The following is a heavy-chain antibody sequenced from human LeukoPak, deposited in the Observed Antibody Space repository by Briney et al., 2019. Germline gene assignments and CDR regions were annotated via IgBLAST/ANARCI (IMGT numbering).Heavy chain of an antibody. CDR3: AKDLRYDFWSGYYLDY. V-gene: IGHV3-23*01. D-gene: IGHD3-3*01. Sequence: GGSLRLSCAPSGFTFSTYAMSWVRQAPGKGLELVSGISGSGGGTYYADSVKGRFTISRDNSKNTLYLQMNSLRAEDTAVYYCAKDLRYDFWSGYYLDYWGQGTQVTVSS. CDR1: GFTFSTYA. CDR2: ISGSGGGT. J-gene: IGHJ4*02.